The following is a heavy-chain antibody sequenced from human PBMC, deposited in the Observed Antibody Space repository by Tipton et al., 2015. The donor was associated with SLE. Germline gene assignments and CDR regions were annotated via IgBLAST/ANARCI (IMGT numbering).Heavy chain of an antibody. Sequence: TLSLTCTVSGGSISSHYWSWIRQPPGKTLEWIGYIYSGGSTNYNPSLKSRVTLSVDTSKKQFSLKLSSVTAADTAVYYCAGTNYDVLTGYHRVDTFDIWGQGTMVTVSS. J-gene: IGHJ3*02. CDR3: AGTNYDVLTGYHRVDTFDI. CDR2: IYSGGST. CDR1: GGSISSHY. D-gene: IGHD3-9*01. V-gene: IGHV4-4*08.